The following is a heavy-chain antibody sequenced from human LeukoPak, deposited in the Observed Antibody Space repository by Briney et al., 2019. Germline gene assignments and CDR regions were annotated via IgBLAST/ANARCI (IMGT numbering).Heavy chain of an antibody. Sequence: SETLSLTCTVSGGSISSYYWSWIRQPPGKGLEWIGYIYYSGSTNYNPSLNSRVTISVDTSKNQFSLKLSSVTAADTAVYYCARLLVNYYGSGSYNNYDMDVWGQGTTVTVSS. CDR1: GGSISSYY. V-gene: IGHV4-59*01. D-gene: IGHD3-10*01. CDR3: ARLLVNYYGSGSYNNYDMDV. CDR2: IYYSGST. J-gene: IGHJ6*02.